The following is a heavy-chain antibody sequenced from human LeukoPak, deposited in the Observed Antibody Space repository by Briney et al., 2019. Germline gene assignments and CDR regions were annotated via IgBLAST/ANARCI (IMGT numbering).Heavy chain of an antibody. D-gene: IGHD2-15*01. CDR3: ARLGFCRGDNCLDDY. CDR1: GFTFSSYT. J-gene: IGHJ4*02. V-gene: IGHV3-48*02. CDR2: ISTSGSAI. Sequence: GGSLRLSCAASGFTFSSYTIGWVRQAPGKGLEWLSYISTSGSAIYSADSVKGRFTFSRDNAKNSLYLQMNSLRDDDTAVYYCARLGFCRGDNCLDDYWGQGTPVTVSS.